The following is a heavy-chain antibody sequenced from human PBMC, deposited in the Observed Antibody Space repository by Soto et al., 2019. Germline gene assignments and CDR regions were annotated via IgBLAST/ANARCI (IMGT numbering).Heavy chain of an antibody. CDR3: ARNYYCISTSCYRNYYYYGMDV. D-gene: IGHD2-2*02. CDR1: GYTFTSYY. V-gene: IGHV1-46*01. Sequence: ASVKVSSKASGYTFTSYYMHWVRQDPGQGLEWMGIMNPGDGSITYAQKFQGRVTITADESTSTAYMELSSLRSEDTAVYYCARNYYCISTSCYRNYYYYGMDVWGQGTTVTVSS. CDR2: MNPGDGSI. J-gene: IGHJ6*02.